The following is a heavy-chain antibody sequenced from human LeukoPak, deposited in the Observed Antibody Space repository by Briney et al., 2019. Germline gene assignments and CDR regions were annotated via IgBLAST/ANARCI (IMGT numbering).Heavy chain of an antibody. J-gene: IGHJ4*02. D-gene: IGHD1-7*01. CDR3: ARDRTLFDY. Sequence: ASVKVSCKTSGYTFTSYAISWVRQAPGQGLEWMGWINTNTGNPTYAQGFTGRFVFSLDTSVSTAYLQISSLKPEDTAVYYCARDRTLFDYWGQGTLVTVSS. CDR2: INTNTGNP. V-gene: IGHV7-4-1*02. CDR1: GYTFTSYA.